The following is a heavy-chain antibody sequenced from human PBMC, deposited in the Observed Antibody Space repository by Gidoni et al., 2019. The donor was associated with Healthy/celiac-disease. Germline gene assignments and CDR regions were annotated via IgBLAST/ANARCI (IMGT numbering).Heavy chain of an antibody. J-gene: IGHJ6*02. CDR2: ISGSGGST. D-gene: IGHD3-16*01. CDR1: GFTFSSSA. V-gene: IGHV3-23*01. CDR3: AKVQYDVGYYGMDV. Sequence: EVQLLESGGGLVQPGGSLRLPCAASGFTFSSSAMSWVRQAPGKGLEWVSAISGSGGSTYYADSVKGRFTISRDNSKNTLYLQMNSLRAEDTAVYYCAKVQYDVGYYGMDVWGQGTTVTVSS.